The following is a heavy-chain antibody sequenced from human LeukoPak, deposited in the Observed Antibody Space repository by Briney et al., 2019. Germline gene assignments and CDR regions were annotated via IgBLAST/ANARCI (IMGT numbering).Heavy chain of an antibody. D-gene: IGHD3-3*01. CDR3: AKDIRFLEWYFDY. CDR2: ISGSGGST. J-gene: IGHJ4*02. CDR1: GFTFSSYA. V-gene: IGHV3-23*01. Sequence: TGRSLRLSCAASGFTFSSYAMSWVRQAPGKGLEWVSAISGSGGSTYYADSVKGRFTISRDNSKNTLYLQMNSLRAEDTAVYYCAKDIRFLEWYFDYWGQGTLVTVSS.